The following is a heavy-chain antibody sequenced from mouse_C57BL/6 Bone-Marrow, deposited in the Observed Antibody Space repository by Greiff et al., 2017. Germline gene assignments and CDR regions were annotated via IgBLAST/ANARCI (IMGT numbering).Heavy chain of an antibody. J-gene: IGHJ2*01. CDR3: ASDYYGSSPDY. Sequence: QVQLQQSGAELAKPGASVKLSCKASGYTLTSYWMHWVKQRPGQGLEWIGYINPSSGYTKYNQKFKDKATLTADKSSSTAYMQLSSLTYEDSAVYYCASDYYGSSPDYWGQGTTLTVSS. D-gene: IGHD1-1*01. CDR1: GYTLTSYW. V-gene: IGHV1-7*01. CDR2: INPSSGYT.